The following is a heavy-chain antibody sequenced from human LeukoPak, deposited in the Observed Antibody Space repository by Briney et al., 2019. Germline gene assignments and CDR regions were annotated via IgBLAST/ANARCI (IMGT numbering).Heavy chain of an antibody. CDR1: GASLSCGGSY. J-gene: IGHJ4*02. CDR2: FYYSGSP. Sequence: PETLSLTCTVSGASLSCGGSYWGWIRHPPGKGLEWIGSFYYSGSPDYNPSLRSRVPVSLDTSKTQFSLTLRSVTAADTAVYLCAREDVGTALFVSCGQGTLVTVSS. CDR3: AREDVGTALFVS. D-gene: IGHD1-26*01. V-gene: IGHV4-39*07.